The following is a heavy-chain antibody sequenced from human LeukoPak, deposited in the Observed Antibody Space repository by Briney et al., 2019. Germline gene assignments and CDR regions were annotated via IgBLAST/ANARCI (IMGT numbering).Heavy chain of an antibody. CDR2: INPNSGGT. V-gene: IGHV1-2*02. CDR1: GYTFTGYY. Sequence: ASVKVSCKASGYTFTGYYMHWVRQAPGQGLEWMGWINPNSGGTNYAQKFQGRVTMTRDTSTSTVYMELSSLRSEDTAVYYCARQQQLVRFRFDPWGQGTLVTVSS. D-gene: IGHD6-13*01. CDR3: ARQQQLVRFRFDP. J-gene: IGHJ5*02.